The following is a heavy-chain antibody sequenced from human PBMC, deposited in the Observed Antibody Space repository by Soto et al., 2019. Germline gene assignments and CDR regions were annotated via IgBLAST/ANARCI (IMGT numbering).Heavy chain of an antibody. Sequence: PGGSLRLSCAASGFTFSVYTMGWVRQAPGKGLEWVSLIYDDGSSAFYADSVKGRFTISRDNAKNSLYLQMNDLGAGDTAVYYCARVDYGMDVWGQGTTVTAP. V-gene: IGHV3-21*01. J-gene: IGHJ6*02. CDR2: IYDDGSSA. CDR1: GFTFSVYT. CDR3: ARVDYGMDV.